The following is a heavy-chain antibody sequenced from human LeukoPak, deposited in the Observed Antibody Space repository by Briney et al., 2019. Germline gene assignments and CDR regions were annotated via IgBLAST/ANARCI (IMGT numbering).Heavy chain of an antibody. Sequence: GGSLRLSCAASGFTVSSNYMTWVRQAPGKGLEWVSVIYSGGSTYYADSVKGRFTISRDNSKNTLYLQMNSLRAEDTAVYYCACIVAGGAFDIWGQGTMVTVSS. CDR3: ACIVAGGAFDI. CDR2: IYSGGST. D-gene: IGHD1-26*01. J-gene: IGHJ3*02. CDR1: GFTVSSNY. V-gene: IGHV3-66*01.